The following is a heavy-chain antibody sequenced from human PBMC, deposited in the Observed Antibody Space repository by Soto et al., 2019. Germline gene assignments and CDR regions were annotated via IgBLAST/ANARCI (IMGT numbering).Heavy chain of an antibody. V-gene: IGHV1-3*01. Sequence: AGVKVSCKASGYPFTSYGIHWVRQAPGQRLEWTGWSNAGNGNTKYSEKFQGRVTITRDTSASTAYLELSSLRSEDTAVYYCARDPHDSRPFSPLYYDGTASRGQRTT. J-gene: IGHJ6*02. CDR1: GYPFTSYG. CDR2: SNAGNGNT. CDR3: ARDPHDSRPFSPLYYDGTAS. D-gene: IGHD3-22*01.